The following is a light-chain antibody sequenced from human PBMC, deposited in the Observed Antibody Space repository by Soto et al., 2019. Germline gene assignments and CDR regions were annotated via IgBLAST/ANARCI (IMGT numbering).Light chain of an antibody. V-gene: IGKV3-15*01. J-gene: IGKJ4*01. Sequence: EIVMTQSPATLSVSPGESATLSCRASQSVSSNLAWYQQKPGQAPRLLIYGASTRATGIPARFSGSRSGTEFPLTFSSLQSEDFAVYYCQQYNNWPALTFGGGTKVEIK. CDR2: GAS. CDR1: QSVSSN. CDR3: QQYNNWPALT.